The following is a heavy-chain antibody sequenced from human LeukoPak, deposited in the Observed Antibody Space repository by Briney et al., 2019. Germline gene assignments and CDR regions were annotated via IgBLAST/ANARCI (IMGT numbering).Heavy chain of an antibody. Sequence: GASVKVSCKASGYTFTSYAMNWVRQAPGLGLEWMGWINTNTGNPTYAQGFTGRFVFSLDTSVSTAYLQISSLKAEDTAVYYCARSEFTIFGVVVTTNWFDPWGQGTLVTVSS. V-gene: IGHV7-4-1*02. CDR2: INTNTGNP. D-gene: IGHD3-3*01. CDR1: GYTFTSYA. J-gene: IGHJ5*02. CDR3: ARSEFTIFGVVVTTNWFDP.